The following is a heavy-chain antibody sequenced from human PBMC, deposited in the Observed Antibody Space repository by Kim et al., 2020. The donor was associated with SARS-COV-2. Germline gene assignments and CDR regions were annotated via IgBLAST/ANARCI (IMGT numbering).Heavy chain of an antibody. J-gene: IGHJ4*02. D-gene: IGHD3-10*01. CDR3: ARDSDGSGRSDY. V-gene: IGHV4-30-2*04. Sequence: NPSLKILVTISVNTSKSQFSLKLSAVTAADTAVYYCARDSDGSGRSDYWGQGTLVTVSS.